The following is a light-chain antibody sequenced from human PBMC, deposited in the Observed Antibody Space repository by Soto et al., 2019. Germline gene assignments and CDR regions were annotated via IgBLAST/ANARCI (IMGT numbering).Light chain of an antibody. J-gene: IGKJ4*01. CDR2: GAS. CDR3: HQNNNMPRT. CDR1: QSVSAN. Sequence: DIEMTQSPSTLSVSAGERVTLSCRASQSVSANVAWYQQKPGQGPRLLIYGASNLATGLPARFSGSGSGTEFTLTISSLQSEDFAAYYCHQNNNMPRTFGEGTKVEIK. V-gene: IGKV3-15*01.